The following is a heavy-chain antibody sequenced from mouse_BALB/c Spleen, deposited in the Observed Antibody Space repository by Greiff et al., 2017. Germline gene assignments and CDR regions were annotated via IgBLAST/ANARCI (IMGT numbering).Heavy chain of an antibody. CDR1: GFTFSSYA. V-gene: IGHV5-9-4*01. J-gene: IGHJ4*01. CDR2: ISSGGSYT. Sequence: EVMLVESGGGLVKPGGSLKLSCAASGFTFSSYAMSWVRQSPEKRLEWVAEISSGGSYTYYPDTVTGRFTISRDNAKNTLYLEMSSLRSEDTAMYYCARDYGNFHAMDYWGQGTSVTVSS. D-gene: IGHD2-1*01. CDR3: ARDYGNFHAMDY.